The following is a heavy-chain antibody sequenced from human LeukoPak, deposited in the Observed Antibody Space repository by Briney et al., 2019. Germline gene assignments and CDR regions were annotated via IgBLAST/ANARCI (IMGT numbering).Heavy chain of an antibody. CDR3: ARDQAGLGYCSSTSCPYGMDV. J-gene: IGHJ6*04. V-gene: IGHV4-30-4*01. CDR1: GGSISSGDYY. CDR2: IYYSGST. Sequence: SETLSLTCTVSGGSISSGDYYWSWIRQPPGKGLEWIGYIYYSGSTYYNPSLKSRVTISVDTSKNQFSLKLSFVTAADTAVYYCARDQAGLGYCSSTSCPYGMDVWGKGTTVTVSS. D-gene: IGHD2-2*01.